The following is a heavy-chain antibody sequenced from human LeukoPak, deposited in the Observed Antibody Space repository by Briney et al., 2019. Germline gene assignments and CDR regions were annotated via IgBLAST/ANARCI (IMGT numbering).Heavy chain of an antibody. CDR2: IYYSGST. CDR3: ARDSLTPDDYGDSPPYYYYGMDV. Sequence: PSETLSLTCTVSGGSLSSYYWSWIRQPPGKGLEWIGYIYYSGSTNYNPSLRSRVTISVDTSKNQFSLKLSSVTAADTAVYYCARDSLTPDDYGDSPPYYYYGMDVWGQGTTVTVSS. J-gene: IGHJ6*02. D-gene: IGHD4-17*01. CDR1: GGSLSSYY. V-gene: IGHV4-59*12.